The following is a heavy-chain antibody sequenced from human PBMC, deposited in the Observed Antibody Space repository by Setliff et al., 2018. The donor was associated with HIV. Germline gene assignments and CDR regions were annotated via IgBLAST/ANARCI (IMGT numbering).Heavy chain of an antibody. J-gene: IGHJ4*02. Sequence: RASGGTFSSYAISWVRQAPGQGLEWMGGIIPIFGTAKYAQKFQGRVTITTDESTSTAYMELSSLRSEDTAVYYCAREHDSLTGYSFDFWGQGTLVTVSS. CDR3: AREHDSLTGYSFDF. D-gene: IGHD3-9*01. V-gene: IGHV1-69*05. CDR1: GGTFSSYA. CDR2: IIPIFGTA.